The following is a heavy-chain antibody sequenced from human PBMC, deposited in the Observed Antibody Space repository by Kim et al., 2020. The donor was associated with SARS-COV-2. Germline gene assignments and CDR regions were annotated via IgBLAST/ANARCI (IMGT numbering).Heavy chain of an antibody. V-gene: IGHV3-33*01. CDR3: ARERGYYYYNGMEV. D-gene: IGHD6-13*01. Sequence: GGSLRLSCAASGFTFSTYGMHWVRQAPGKGPEWVAVIWYDGSNKYYADSVKGRFTISRDNSKNTLYLQMNSLRVEDTALYYCARERGYYYYNGMEVWGQGTTVTVSS. CDR2: IWYDGSNK. CDR1: GFTFSTYG. J-gene: IGHJ6*02.